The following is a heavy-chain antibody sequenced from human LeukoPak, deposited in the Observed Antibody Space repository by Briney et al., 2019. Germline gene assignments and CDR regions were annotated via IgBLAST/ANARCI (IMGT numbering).Heavy chain of an antibody. J-gene: IGHJ4*02. V-gene: IGHV3-30*04. Sequence: GGSLRLSCAASGFTFSSYAMHWVRPAPGKGLEWVAVISYDGSNKYYADSVKGRFTISRDNSKNTLYLQMNSLTAEDTAVYYCARDSEYWGQGTLVTVSS. CDR1: GFTFSSYA. D-gene: IGHD3-10*01. CDR3: ARDSEY. CDR2: ISYDGSNK.